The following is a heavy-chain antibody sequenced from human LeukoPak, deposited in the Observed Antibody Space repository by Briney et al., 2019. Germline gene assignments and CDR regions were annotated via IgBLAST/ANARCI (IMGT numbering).Heavy chain of an antibody. V-gene: IGHV3-11*01. CDR1: GFTFSDYY. CDR3: ARRHYYYDRSGFYYYFDT. J-gene: IGHJ4*02. CDR2: ISSSGSTI. Sequence: GGSLRLSCAASGFTFSDYYMSWIRQAPGKGLEWVSYISSSGSTIYYADSVKGRFTISRDNAKNSLYLQMNSLRAEDTAVYYCARRHYYYDRSGFYYYFDTWGQGTQVTVTS. D-gene: IGHD3-22*01.